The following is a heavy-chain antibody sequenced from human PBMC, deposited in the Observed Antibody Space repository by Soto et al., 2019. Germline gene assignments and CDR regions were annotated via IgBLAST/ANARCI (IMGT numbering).Heavy chain of an antibody. D-gene: IGHD6-25*01. CDR1: GDTFSSYS. Sequence: QVQLVQSGAAVKKPGSSVKVSCKASGDTFSSYSISWVRPAPGQGLEWMGRIIPIYGTANSAQKFQGRVTITADKSASIAYVELSSLTSDDTAVYYCANILLSSGGCYVGAFDAWGQGTMVTVSS. CDR3: ANILLSSGGCYVGAFDA. CDR2: IIPIYGTA. V-gene: IGHV1-69*06. J-gene: IGHJ4*02.